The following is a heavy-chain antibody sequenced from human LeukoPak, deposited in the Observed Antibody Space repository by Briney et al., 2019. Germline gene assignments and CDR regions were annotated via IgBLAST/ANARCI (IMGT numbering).Heavy chain of an antibody. V-gene: IGHV4-59*11. Sequence: SETLSLTCAVSADSFSSHYWSWIRQPPGKGLEWIGYISYIGSTNYNPSLESRVTISVDTSKNQFSLKLSSVTAADAAVYFCARDPTTVTKGLDLWGQGTMVTVSS. CDR2: ISYIGST. J-gene: IGHJ3*01. D-gene: IGHD4-17*01. CDR3: ARDPTTVTKGLDL. CDR1: ADSFSSHY.